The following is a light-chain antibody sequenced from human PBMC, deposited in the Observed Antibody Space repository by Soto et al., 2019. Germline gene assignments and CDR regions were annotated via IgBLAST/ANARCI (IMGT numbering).Light chain of an antibody. Sequence: DIQMTQSPSSLSASVGDRVTITCQASQDMSNYLNWYQQKPGKAPKLLMYDASNLETGVPSRFSGSGSGTDFTFTISSLQAEDIATYYCQQYDNLPLAFGQGTKLEMK. V-gene: IGKV1-33*01. CDR2: DAS. J-gene: IGKJ2*01. CDR3: QQYDNLPLA. CDR1: QDMSNY.